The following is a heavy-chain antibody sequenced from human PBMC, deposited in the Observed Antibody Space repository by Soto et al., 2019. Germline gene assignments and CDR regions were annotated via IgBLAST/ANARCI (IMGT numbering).Heavy chain of an antibody. CDR1: GGSISSYF. CDR2: ISTSGTT. Sequence: ERLCLTCHVSGGSISSYFWTWIRQPAGKGLDWIGRISTSGTTNYNPSLKSRVTLSVDTSKNHFSLNLSSVTAADKAVYYCAREAGPDRWFDPWGQGTLVTVYS. CDR3: AREAGPDRWFDP. V-gene: IGHV4-4*07. D-gene: IGHD6-19*01. J-gene: IGHJ5*02.